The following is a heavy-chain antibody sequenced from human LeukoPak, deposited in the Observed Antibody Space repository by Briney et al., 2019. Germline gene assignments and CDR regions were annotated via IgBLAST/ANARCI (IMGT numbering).Heavy chain of an antibody. CDR2: ISSSGSTI. V-gene: IGHV3-48*03. CDR1: GFTFSSYE. CDR3: ARDRGRQGFDY. D-gene: IGHD3-10*01. J-gene: IGHJ4*02. Sequence: GGSLRLSCAASGFTFSSYEMNWVRQAPGKGLEWVSYISSSGSTIYYADSVKGRFTISRDNAKNSLYLQMNSLRAEDTAVYYCARDRGRQGFDYWGQGTLVTVFS.